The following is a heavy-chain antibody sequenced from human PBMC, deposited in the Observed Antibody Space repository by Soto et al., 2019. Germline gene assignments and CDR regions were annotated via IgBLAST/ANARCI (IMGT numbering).Heavy chain of an antibody. Sequence: GASVKFSCTASRYPFTGYHMHWVRQAPGQGLEWIGWINPNIGGTNSAQKFQGRVTMTSDTSISRAYMEVSRLRSDDTDVYYCARDRRFYDSGSYDIANDAFEVGGQGAMVTV. CDR3: ARDRRFYDSGSYDIANDAFEV. V-gene: IGHV1-2*02. J-gene: IGHJ3*01. D-gene: IGHD3-22*01. CDR2: INPNIGGT. CDR1: RYPFTGYH.